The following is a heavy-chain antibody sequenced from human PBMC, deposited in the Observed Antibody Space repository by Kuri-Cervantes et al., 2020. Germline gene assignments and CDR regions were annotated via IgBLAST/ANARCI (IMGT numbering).Heavy chain of an antibody. Sequence: GESLKISCQGSGYSFTSYWIGWVRQAPGQGLEWMGWINTNTGNPTYAQGFTGRFVFSLDTSVSTAYLQISSLKAEDTAVYYCARGASTMVRGVNGYWGQGTLVTVSS. CDR2: INTNTGNP. J-gene: IGHJ4*02. CDR3: ARGASTMVRGVNGY. CDR1: GYSFTSYW. V-gene: IGHV7-4-1*02. D-gene: IGHD3-10*01.